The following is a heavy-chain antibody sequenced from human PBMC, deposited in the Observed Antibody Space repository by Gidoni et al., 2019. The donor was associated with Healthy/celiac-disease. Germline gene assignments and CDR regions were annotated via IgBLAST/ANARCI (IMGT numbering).Heavy chain of an antibody. CDR1: GYSFSSYW. CDR3: ARRVPPDTDSGSWYDY. Sequence: EVQLVQSGAEVKKTRESLKIYCKGPGYSFSSYWIGWVRQMPGKGLEWMGIIYPGDSETRYRPSFQGQVTIAADKSISTAYLQWSSLKASDTAMYYCARRVPPDTDSGSWYDYWGQGTLVTVSS. V-gene: IGHV5-51*03. J-gene: IGHJ4*02. D-gene: IGHD6-13*01. CDR2: IYPGDSET.